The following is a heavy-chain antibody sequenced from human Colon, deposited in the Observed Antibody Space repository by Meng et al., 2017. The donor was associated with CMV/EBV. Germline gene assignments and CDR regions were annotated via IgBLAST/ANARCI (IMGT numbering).Heavy chain of an antibody. D-gene: IGHD6-19*01. J-gene: IGHJ4*02. V-gene: IGHV1-46*03. CDR2: INPSGGTT. CDR1: GYIFTSYY. CDR3: AVLAVAEPISY. Sequence: ASVKVSCKTSGYIFTSYYIHWVRRAPGQGLEWMGTINPSGGTTRYAQNFQGRLTVTRDTSTNSVYMELTSLRTEDTAVYYCAVLAVAEPISYWGQGTLVTVSS.